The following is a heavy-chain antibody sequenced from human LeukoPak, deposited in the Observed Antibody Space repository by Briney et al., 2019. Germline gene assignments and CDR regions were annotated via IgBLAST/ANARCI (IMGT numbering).Heavy chain of an antibody. CDR2: INQDGSDR. Sequence: TGGSLRLSCAASGFTFSNSWMNWVRQAPGQGLEWVANINQDGSDRNYVDSVKGRFTISRDNAKNSLHLQMNSLRAEDTAVYYCARDHYSYFGGYFYGLDVWGHGTTVTVSS. CDR3: ARDHYSYFGGYFYGLDV. CDR1: GFTFSNSW. V-gene: IGHV3-7*05. D-gene: IGHD4-11*01. J-gene: IGHJ6*02.